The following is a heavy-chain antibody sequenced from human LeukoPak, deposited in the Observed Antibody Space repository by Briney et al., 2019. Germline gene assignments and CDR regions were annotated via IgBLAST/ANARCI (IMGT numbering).Heavy chain of an antibody. D-gene: IGHD6-6*01. J-gene: IGHJ4*02. CDR3: AKKLPDASSYFDF. CDR1: GLTLSNYD. V-gene: IGHV3-23*01. Sequence: GGSLRLSCVASGLTLSNYDTTWVRQAPGKGLEYVSSIGSGGYRFYGGSVKGRFSISTDNSQNTVYLQMNSLRGEDTAIYFCAKKLPDASSYFDFWAQGILVTVSS. CDR2: IGSGGYR.